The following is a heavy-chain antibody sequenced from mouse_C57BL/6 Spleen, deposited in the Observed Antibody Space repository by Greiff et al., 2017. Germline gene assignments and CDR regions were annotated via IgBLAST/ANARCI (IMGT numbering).Heavy chain of an antibody. V-gene: IGHV1-15*01. CDR2: IDPETGGT. J-gene: IGHJ1*03. CDR3: TIRYFDV. Sequence: VNVVESGAELVRPGASVTLSCKASGYTFTDYEMHWVKQTPVHGLEWIGAIDPETGGTAYNQKFKGKAILTADKSSSTAYMELRSLTSEDSAVYYCTIRYFDVWGTGTTVTVSS. CDR1: GYTFTDYE.